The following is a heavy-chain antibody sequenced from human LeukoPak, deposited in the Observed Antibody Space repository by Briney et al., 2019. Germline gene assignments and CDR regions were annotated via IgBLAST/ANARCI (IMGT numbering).Heavy chain of an antibody. Sequence: SGTLSLTCTASGGSISSYYWSWIRQPPGKGLEWVGYIYYSGSTNYNPSLKSRVTISVDTSKNQFSLKLSSVTAADTAVYYCARDGSTYYDFWSGNYYYGMDVWGQGTTVTVSS. D-gene: IGHD3-3*01. CDR2: IYYSGST. J-gene: IGHJ6*02. CDR3: ARDGSTYYDFWSGNYYYGMDV. V-gene: IGHV4-59*01. CDR1: GGSISSYY.